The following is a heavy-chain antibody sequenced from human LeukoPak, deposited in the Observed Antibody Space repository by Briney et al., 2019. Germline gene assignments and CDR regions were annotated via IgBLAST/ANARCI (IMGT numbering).Heavy chain of an antibody. CDR3: ARESDCSSSSCSYFDY. D-gene: IGHD2-2*01. Sequence: PGGSLRLSCAASGFTFSTYAMTWVRQSPGKGLEWVSSISINAGSSTYYADSVKGRFTISRDNSKNTVYLQMNSLRAGDTAVYYCARESDCSSSSCSYFDYWGQGTLVTVSS. V-gene: IGHV3-23*01. CDR1: GFTFSTYA. CDR2: ISINAGSST. J-gene: IGHJ4*02.